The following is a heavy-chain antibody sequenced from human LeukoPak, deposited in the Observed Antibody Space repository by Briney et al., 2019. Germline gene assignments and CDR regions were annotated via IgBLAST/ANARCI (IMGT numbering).Heavy chain of an antibody. V-gene: IGHV1-18*01. Sequence: GASVKVSSKASGYTFTSYGISWVRQAPGQGLEWMGWISTYNGNTNYTQKLQGRVTMTTDTSTSTAYMELRSLRSDDTAVYYCARVDTAMEQLFDYWGQGTLVTVSS. CDR3: ARVDTAMEQLFDY. D-gene: IGHD5-18*01. J-gene: IGHJ4*02. CDR2: ISTYNGNT. CDR1: GYTFTSYG.